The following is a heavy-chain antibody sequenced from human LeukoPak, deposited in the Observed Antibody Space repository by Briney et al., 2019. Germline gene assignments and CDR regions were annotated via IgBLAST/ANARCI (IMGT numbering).Heavy chain of an antibody. J-gene: IGHJ4*02. CDR1: GGTFSSYA. CDR2: IIPIFGTA. Sequence: GASVKVSCKASGGTFSSYAISWVRQAPGQGLEWMGGIIPIFGTANYAQKFQGRVTITADKSTGTAYMELSSLRSEDTAVYYCASPASALGDYDHFDYWGQGTLVTVSS. CDR3: ASPASALGDYDHFDY. D-gene: IGHD3-16*01. V-gene: IGHV1-69*06.